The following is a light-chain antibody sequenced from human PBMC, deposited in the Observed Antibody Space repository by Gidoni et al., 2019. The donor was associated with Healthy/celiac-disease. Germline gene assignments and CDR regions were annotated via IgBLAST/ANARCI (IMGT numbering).Light chain of an antibody. V-gene: IGKV1-39*01. Sequence: DIQMTQSPSSLSASVGDRVTITCRASHSISNYLNWYQQKPGKAPKLLLYAASSLQSGVPSRFSGSGSGTDFTLTISSLQPEDFATYYCQQSYSTPITFGQGTRLEIK. J-gene: IGKJ5*01. CDR2: AAS. CDR1: HSISNY. CDR3: QQSYSTPIT.